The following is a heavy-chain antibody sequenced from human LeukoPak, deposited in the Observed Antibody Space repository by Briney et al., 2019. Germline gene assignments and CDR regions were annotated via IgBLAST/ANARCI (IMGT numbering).Heavy chain of an antibody. Sequence: ASVKVSCKASGYTFTSYYMHWVRQAPGQGLEWMGWINPNSGGTNYAQRFQGRVTMTRDTSISTAYMELSRLRSDDTAVYYCARNCGGDCYSGMDYYYYMDVWGKGTTVTVSS. CDR2: INPNSGGT. CDR3: ARNCGGDCYSGMDYYYYMDV. J-gene: IGHJ6*03. CDR1: GYTFTSYY. D-gene: IGHD2-21*01. V-gene: IGHV1-2*02.